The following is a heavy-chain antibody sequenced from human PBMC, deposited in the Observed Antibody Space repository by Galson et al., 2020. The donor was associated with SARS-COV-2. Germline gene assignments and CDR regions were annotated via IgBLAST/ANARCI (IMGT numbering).Heavy chain of an antibody. V-gene: IGHV4-4*07. Sequence: SETLSLTCAVYGGSFSGYYWSWIRQPAGKGLEWIGRIYTSGSTNYNPSLKSRVTISVDTSKNQFSLKLSSVTAADTAVYYCAREQLRYFDWLITGFDYWGQGTLVTVSS. CDR2: IYTSGST. J-gene: IGHJ4*02. D-gene: IGHD3-9*01. CDR3: AREQLRYFDWLITGFDY. CDR1: GGSFSGYY.